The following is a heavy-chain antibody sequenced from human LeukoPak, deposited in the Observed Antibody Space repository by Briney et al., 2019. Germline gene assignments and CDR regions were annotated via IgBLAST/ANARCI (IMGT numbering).Heavy chain of an antibody. Sequence: ASVKVSCKASGYTFTSYGISWVRQAPGQGLEWMGWISAYNGNTNYAQKLQGRVTMTTDTSTSTAYMELRSLRSDDTAVYYCAGKYTTIFGGGVDYWGQGTLVTVSS. D-gene: IGHD3-3*01. J-gene: IGHJ4*02. CDR3: AGKYTTIFGGGVDY. CDR2: ISAYNGNT. CDR1: GYTFTSYG. V-gene: IGHV1-18*01.